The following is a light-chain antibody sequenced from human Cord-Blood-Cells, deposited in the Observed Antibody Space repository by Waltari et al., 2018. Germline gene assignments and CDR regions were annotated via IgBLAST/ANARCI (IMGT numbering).Light chain of an antibody. CDR3: QQYGSSP. J-gene: IGKJ4*01. V-gene: IGKV3-20*01. CDR1: QSVSSSY. Sequence: EIVLTQSPGTLSLSPGERATLSCRARQSVSSSYLAWYQQKPGQAPRLLIHGASSRATGIPDRCSGSGSGTDFTLTISRLEPEDFAVYYCQQYGSSPFGGGTKVEIK. CDR2: GAS.